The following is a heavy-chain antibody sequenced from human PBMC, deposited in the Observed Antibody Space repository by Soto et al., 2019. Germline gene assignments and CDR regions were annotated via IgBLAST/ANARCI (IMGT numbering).Heavy chain of an antibody. CDR2: INPNSGGT. J-gene: IGHJ4*02. CDR1: GYTFTGYS. CDR3: ARTRGPLYAGGWYPFDY. D-gene: IGHD6-19*01. V-gene: IGHV1-2*02. Sequence: QGRLLQSGAEVKKPGASVKVSCKASGYTFTGYSVHWVRQAPGQGLEWMGWINPNSGGTNYAQKFQGRVTLTRDTSISTAYMELTSLSSDDTAVYYCARTRGPLYAGGWYPFDYWGQGTLVTVSS.